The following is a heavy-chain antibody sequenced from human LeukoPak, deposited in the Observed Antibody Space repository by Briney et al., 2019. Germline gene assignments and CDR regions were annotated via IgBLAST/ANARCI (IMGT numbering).Heavy chain of an antibody. Sequence: GGSLRLSCAASGFTVSSNYMSWVRQAPGKGLEWVPVIYSAGNTYYADSVKGRFTISRDNSKNTLSLQMNSLTAEDTAVYYCARMSVGTDSSGSPHSLYFDSWGQGTLVAVSS. D-gene: IGHD3-22*01. CDR2: IYSAGNT. CDR1: GFTVSSNY. CDR3: ARMSVGTDSSGSPHSLYFDS. V-gene: IGHV3-53*01. J-gene: IGHJ4*02.